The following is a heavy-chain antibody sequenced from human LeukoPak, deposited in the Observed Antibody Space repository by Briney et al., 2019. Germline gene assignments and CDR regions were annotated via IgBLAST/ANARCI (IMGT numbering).Heavy chain of an antibody. J-gene: IGHJ6*02. CDR2: ISSSSSNI. CDR1: GFTFSSYS. V-gene: IGHV3-21*01. D-gene: IGHD6-19*01. CDR3: ARGSVAGAYYYYGMDV. Sequence: PAGTLRLTCAASGFTFSSYSMNWVRQAPGKGLEWVSSISSSSSNIYYADSVKGRFTISRDNGKNSLYLQMNSLRAEDTAVYYCARGSVAGAYYYYGMDVWGQGTTVTVSS.